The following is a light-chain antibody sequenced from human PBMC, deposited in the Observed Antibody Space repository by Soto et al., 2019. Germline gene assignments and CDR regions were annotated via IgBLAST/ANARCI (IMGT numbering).Light chain of an antibody. CDR3: QQYYTSPFT. CDR2: WAS. J-gene: IGKJ3*01. Sequence: DIVMTQSPDSLAVSLGERATINCKSSQSVLYSSNNKNYLAWYQQKPTQPPKLLIYWASTRESGVTDRFSGSGSGTDFTLTISGLQAEDVAVYYCQQYYTSPFTFGPGTKLGIE. V-gene: IGKV4-1*01. CDR1: QSVLYSSNNKNY.